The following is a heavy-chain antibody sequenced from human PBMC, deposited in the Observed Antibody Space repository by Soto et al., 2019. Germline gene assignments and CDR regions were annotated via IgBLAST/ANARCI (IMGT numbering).Heavy chain of an antibody. D-gene: IGHD2-8*01. V-gene: IGHV4-39*01. J-gene: IGHJ4*02. CDR2: IYYSGST. CDR3: ARHWFSGMHGYFEY. Sequence: SETLSLTCTVSSGSISSSSYYWGWIRQPPGQGLEWIGSIYYSGSTYYTPSLKRRVTISVDTPKNQFSLRLSSVTAADTAVYYCARHWFSGMHGYFEYWGQGTLVTVSS. CDR1: SGSISSSSYY.